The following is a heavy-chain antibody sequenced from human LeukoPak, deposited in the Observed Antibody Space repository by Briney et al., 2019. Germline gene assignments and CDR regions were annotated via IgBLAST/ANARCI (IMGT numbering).Heavy chain of an antibody. D-gene: IGHD3-9*01. CDR1: GYTFTSYG. Sequence: ASVTVSCKASGYTFTSYGISWVRQAPGQGLEWMGWISAYNGNTNYAQKLQGRVTMTTDTSTSTAYMELRSLRSDDTAVYYCARDLGDYDILTGYYIGGAFDVWGQGTMVTVSS. J-gene: IGHJ3*01. CDR3: ARDLGDYDILTGYYIGGAFDV. V-gene: IGHV1-18*01. CDR2: ISAYNGNT.